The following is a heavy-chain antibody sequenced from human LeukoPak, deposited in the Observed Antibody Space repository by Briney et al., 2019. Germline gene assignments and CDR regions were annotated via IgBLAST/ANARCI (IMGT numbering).Heavy chain of an antibody. J-gene: IGHJ4*02. Sequence: PGGSLRLSCAASGFTFSSNAMSWVRQAPGKGLEWVAGISDSGGSTNYADSVKGRFTISRDNPKNTLYLQMNSLRAEDTAVYFCAKRGVVIRVILVGFHKEAYYFDSWGQGALVTVSS. D-gene: IGHD3-22*01. CDR2: ISDSGGST. V-gene: IGHV3-23*01. CDR1: GFTFSSNA. CDR3: AKRGVVIRVILVGFHKEAYYFDS.